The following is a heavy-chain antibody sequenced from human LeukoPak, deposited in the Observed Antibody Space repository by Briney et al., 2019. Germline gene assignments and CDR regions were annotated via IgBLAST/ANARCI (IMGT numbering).Heavy chain of an antibody. D-gene: IGHD2-2*01. J-gene: IGHJ6*02. V-gene: IGHV4-59*01. Sequence: SETLSLTCTVSGGSISSYYWSWIRQPPGKGLEWIGYIYYSGSTNYNPSLKSRVTISVDTSKNQFSLKLSSVTAADTAAYYCARAPHYCSSTSCYYGMDVWGQGTTVTVSS. CDR3: ARAPHYCSSTSCYYGMDV. CDR1: GGSISSYY. CDR2: IYYSGST.